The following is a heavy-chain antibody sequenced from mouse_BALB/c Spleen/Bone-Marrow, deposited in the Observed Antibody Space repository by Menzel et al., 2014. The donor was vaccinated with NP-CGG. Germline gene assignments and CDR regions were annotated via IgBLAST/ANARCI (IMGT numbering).Heavy chain of an antibody. D-gene: IGHD1-1*01. CDR1: GFDFSRYW. J-gene: IGHJ3*01. CDR2: INPDSSTV. CDR3: ARLSYYGRFAY. Sequence: VQLKESGGGLVQPGGSLKLSCAASGFDFSRYWMSWVRQAPGKGLEWIGEINPDSSTVNYTPSLKYKFIISRDNAKNTLYLQMSKVRSEDTALYYCARLSYYGRFAYWGQGTLVTVSA. V-gene: IGHV4-1*02.